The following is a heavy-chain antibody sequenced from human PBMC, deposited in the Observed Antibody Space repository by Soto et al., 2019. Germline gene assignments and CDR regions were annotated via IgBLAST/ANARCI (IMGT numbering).Heavy chain of an antibody. Sequence: GGSLRLSCAASGFTFSSYAMHWVRQAPGKGLEWVAVISYDGSNKYYADSVKGRFTVSRDNSKNTLYLQMNSLRAEDTAVYYCARQEVEWFDPWGQGPLATVSS. CDR2: ISYDGSNK. CDR3: ARQEVEWFDP. J-gene: IGHJ5*02. V-gene: IGHV3-30-3*01. CDR1: GFTFSSYA.